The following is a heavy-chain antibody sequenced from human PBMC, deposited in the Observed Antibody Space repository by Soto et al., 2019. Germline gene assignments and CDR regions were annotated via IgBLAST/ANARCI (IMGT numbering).Heavy chain of an antibody. J-gene: IGHJ4*02. D-gene: IGHD6-13*01. CDR2: INPNGGST. CDR1: GYTFTSYS. V-gene: IGHV1-18*01. CDR3: AIDLEAADY. Sequence: ASVKVSCKASGYTFTSYSISWVRQAPGQGHEWMGWINPNGGSTNYAQKFRGRVTMARDTSTSTVYMFLSSLRSDYTAVYYCAIDLEAADYGGQGTRVTGAS.